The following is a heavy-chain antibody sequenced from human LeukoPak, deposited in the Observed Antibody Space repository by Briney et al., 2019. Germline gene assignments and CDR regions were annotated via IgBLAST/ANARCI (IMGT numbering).Heavy chain of an antibody. Sequence: SVKVSCKSSVGTFISYAISWVRQAPGQGLEWMGRIIPILGIANYAQKFQGRVTITADKSTSTAYMELSSLRSEDTAVYYCARTLGVGATTNWFDPWGQGTLVTVSS. CDR2: IIPILGIA. J-gene: IGHJ5*02. CDR3: ARTLGVGATTNWFDP. V-gene: IGHV1-69*04. D-gene: IGHD1-26*01. CDR1: VGTFISYA.